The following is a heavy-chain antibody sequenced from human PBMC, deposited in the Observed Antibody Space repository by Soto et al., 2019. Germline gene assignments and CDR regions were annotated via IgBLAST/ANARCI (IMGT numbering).Heavy chain of an antibody. V-gene: IGHV5-51*01. CDR3: ARQIIAARPYYYYGMDV. D-gene: IGHD6-6*01. J-gene: IGHJ6*02. CDR2: IYPGDSDT. CDR1: GYSFTSYW. Sequence: PGESLKISCQGSGYSFTSYWIGWVRQMPGKGLEWMGIIYPGDSDTRYSPSFQGQVTISADKSISTAYLQWSSLKASDTAMYYCARQIIAARPYYYYGMDVWGQGTTVTVSS.